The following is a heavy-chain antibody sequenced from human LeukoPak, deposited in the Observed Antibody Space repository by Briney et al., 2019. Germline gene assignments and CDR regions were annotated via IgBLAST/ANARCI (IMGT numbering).Heavy chain of an antibody. V-gene: IGHV1-69*05. Sequence: SVKVSCKASGGTFSSYAISWVRQAPGQGLEWMGGIIPIFGTANYAQKFQGSVTMTRDTSTSTVYMELSSLRSEDTAVYYCARDGLYCSNGVCYSDLWGQGTMITVAS. CDR3: ARDGLYCSNGVCYSDL. J-gene: IGHJ3*01. D-gene: IGHD2-8*01. CDR2: IIPIFGTA. CDR1: GGTFSSYA.